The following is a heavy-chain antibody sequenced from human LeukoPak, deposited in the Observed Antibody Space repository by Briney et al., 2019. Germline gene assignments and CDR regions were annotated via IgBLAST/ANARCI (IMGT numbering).Heavy chain of an antibody. CDR3: ATDHSMANTAWWFDP. CDR1: GYTFTGYY. V-gene: IGHV1-2*02. Sequence: AASVKVSCKASGYTFTGYYMHWVRQAPGQGLEWMGWINPNSGGTSYAQKFQGRITMSRDTSTSTVYMELSSLRSEDTAFYYCATDHSMANTAWWFDPWGQGTLVTVSS. J-gene: IGHJ5*02. D-gene: IGHD5-24*01. CDR2: INPNSGGT.